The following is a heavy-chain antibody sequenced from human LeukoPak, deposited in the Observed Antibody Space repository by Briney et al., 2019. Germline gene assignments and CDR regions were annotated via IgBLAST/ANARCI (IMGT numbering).Heavy chain of an antibody. D-gene: IGHD5-24*01. Sequence: GGSLGLSFAASGFTFSGYAMGWVRQAPGRGLEWVSAFSGSGGSTHYADSVKGRFTISRDNSKETLYLQMNSLRSEDTAIYYCAKYGGRWLQLQLRYFDYWGQGTLVTVSS. CDR2: FSGSGGST. CDR3: AKYGGRWLQLQLRYFDY. CDR1: GFTFSGYA. V-gene: IGHV3-23*01. J-gene: IGHJ4*02.